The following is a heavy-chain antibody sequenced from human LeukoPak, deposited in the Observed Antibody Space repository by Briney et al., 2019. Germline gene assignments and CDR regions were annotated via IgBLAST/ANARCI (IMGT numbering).Heavy chain of an antibody. V-gene: IGHV3-23*01. CDR2: SGSGGST. D-gene: IGHD2-21*02. CDR3: AMTANFDY. J-gene: IGHJ4*02. CDR1: GFTFSSYA. Sequence: PGGSLRLSCAASGFTFSSYAMTWVRQAPGKGLEWVSVSGSGGSTYYADSVKGRFTISRDNSKNTVYLQMNSLRAEDTAVYYCAMTANFDYWGQGTLVTVSS.